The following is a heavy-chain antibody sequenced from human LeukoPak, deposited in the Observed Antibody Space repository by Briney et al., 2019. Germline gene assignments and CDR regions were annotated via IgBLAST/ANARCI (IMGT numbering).Heavy chain of an antibody. CDR1: GSIFTSYW. J-gene: IGHJ3*02. CDR2: MYPGDSDT. CDR3: ARLVNTGSYWPRHDAFDI. Sequence: GESLKISCQGSGSIFTSYWIGWVRPMPGKGLEWMGIMYPGDSDTRYSPSFQGQVTISADRSISTAYLQWSSLKASDTAMYYCARLVNTGSYWPRHDAFDIWGQGTMVTVSS. D-gene: IGHD1-26*01. V-gene: IGHV5-51*01.